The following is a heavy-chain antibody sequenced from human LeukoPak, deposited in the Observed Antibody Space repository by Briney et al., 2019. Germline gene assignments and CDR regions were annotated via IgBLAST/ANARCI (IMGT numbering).Heavy chain of an antibody. CDR3: ARGGAAAMFPFYYNYVMAV. Sequence: GGSLRLSCAASGFTFSSYSMNWVRQAPGKGLEWVSSISSSSSYIYYADSVKGRFTISRDNAKNSLYLQMNSLRAEDTAVYYCARGGAAAMFPFYYNYVMAVWGQGPRVTVS. CDR2: ISSSSSYI. J-gene: IGHJ6*02. CDR1: GFTFSSYS. V-gene: IGHV3-21*01. D-gene: IGHD5-18*01.